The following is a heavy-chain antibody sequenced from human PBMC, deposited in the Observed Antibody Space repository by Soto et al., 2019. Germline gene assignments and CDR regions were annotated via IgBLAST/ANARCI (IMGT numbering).Heavy chain of an antibody. J-gene: IGHJ4*02. CDR2: TKSKTDGRTT. D-gene: IGHD3-22*01. Sequence: GRALNLSAAVSVFSFRNALINWVIHAPGKVLDLAGHTKSKTDGRTTDYAAPVKRRFTISRDDSKNTLYLQMNSLNPADTAVYYCTKGITIIVVVPDAFEYWGKGILVIVSS. V-gene: IGHV3-15*07. CDR3: TKGITIIVVVPDAFEY. CDR1: VFSFRNAL.